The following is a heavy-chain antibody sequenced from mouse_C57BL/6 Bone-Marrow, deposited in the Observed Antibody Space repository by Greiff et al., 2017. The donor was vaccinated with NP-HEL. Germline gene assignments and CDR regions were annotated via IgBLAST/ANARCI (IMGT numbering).Heavy chain of an antibody. V-gene: IGHV3-6*01. J-gene: IGHJ2*01. D-gene: IGHD2-2*01. CDR1: GYSITSGYY. CDR3: ARDDGYDGGVDY. CDR2: ISYDGSN. Sequence: EVQLKESGPGLVKPSQSLSLTCSVTGYSITSGYYWNWIRQFPGNKLEWMGYISYDGSNNYNPSLKNRISITRDTSKNQFFLKLNSVTTEDTATYYCARDDGYDGGVDYWGQGTTLTVSS.